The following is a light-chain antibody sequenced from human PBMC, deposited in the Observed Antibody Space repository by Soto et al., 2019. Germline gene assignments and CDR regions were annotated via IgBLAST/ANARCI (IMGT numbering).Light chain of an antibody. CDR2: EAS. CDR3: QQFLTYPDT. V-gene: IGKV1-5*01. CDR1: QTIDTW. Sequence: DIQMTQSPSTVSASVGDSVSITCRASQTIDTWVAWYQQKPGTAPELLIFEASHVKAGVPPRFSGSGSGTEFTLTISSVHPDDSATFYCQQFLTYPDTFGQGTRLEI. J-gene: IGKJ2*01.